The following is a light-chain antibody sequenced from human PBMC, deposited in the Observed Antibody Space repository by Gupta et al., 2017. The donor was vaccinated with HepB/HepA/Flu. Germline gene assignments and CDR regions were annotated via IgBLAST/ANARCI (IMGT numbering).Light chain of an antibody. J-gene: IGLJ2*01. CDR2: DVN. CDR1: SSDGGGYKY. CDR3: SSHKSKTTVV. Sequence: GTSSDGGGYKYVSWYQQHPGKAPKLMIYDVNNRPSGVSNRFSGSKSGNTASLTIPGLQAEDEAYYYCSSHKSKTTVVFGGGTTLTVL. V-gene: IGLV2-14*04.